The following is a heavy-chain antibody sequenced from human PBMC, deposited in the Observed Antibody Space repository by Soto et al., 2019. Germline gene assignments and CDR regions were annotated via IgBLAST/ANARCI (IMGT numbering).Heavy chain of an antibody. CDR1: GDSFTSYW. CDR2: IYPGDSDT. CDR3: ARQYSSSSSNYFDY. Sequence: VESLKLSCKVSGDSFTSYWIGWVGQMPGKGLEWMGIIYPGDSDTRYSPSFQGQVTISADKSISTAYLQWSSLKASDTAMYYCARQYSSSSSNYFDYWGQGTLVIVYS. V-gene: IGHV5-51*01. D-gene: IGHD6-6*01. J-gene: IGHJ4*02.